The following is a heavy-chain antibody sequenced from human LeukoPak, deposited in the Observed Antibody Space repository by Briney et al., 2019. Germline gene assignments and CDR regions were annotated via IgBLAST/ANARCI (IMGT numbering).Heavy chain of an antibody. J-gene: IGHJ4*02. Sequence: ASVKASCKASGYTFTSYGISWVRQAPGQGLEWVGWISLYNDDTNYAQKLQGRVTMTTDTSTSTAYMDLRNLRSDDTAVYYCARIAIGVNYFDYWGQGTLVTVSS. CDR2: ISLYNDDT. CDR1: GYTFTSYG. V-gene: IGHV1-18*01. CDR3: ARIAIGVNYFDY. D-gene: IGHD6-13*01.